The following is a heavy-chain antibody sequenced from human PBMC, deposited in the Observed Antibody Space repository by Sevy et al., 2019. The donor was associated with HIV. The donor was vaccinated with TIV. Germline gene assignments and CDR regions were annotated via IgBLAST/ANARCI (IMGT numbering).Heavy chain of an antibody. V-gene: IGHV3-21*01. D-gene: IGHD2-15*01. CDR3: ARVGPDIELGDY. CDR1: GFTFSSNS. Sequence: GGSLSLSCAASGFTFSSNSMNWVRQPQGKGLEWVLSISISSSYITYADSVKGRFTNCRDYAKNSLYLQMNSLRAEDTAVYYCARVGPDIELGDYWGQGTLVTVSS. CDR2: ISISSSYI. J-gene: IGHJ4*02.